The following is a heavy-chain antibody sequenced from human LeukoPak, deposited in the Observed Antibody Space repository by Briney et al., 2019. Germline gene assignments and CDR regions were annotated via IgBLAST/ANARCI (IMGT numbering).Heavy chain of an antibody. D-gene: IGHD3-3*01. CDR2: IIPIFGTA. Sequence: SVKVSCKASGGTFSSYAISLVRQAPGQGLEWMGRIIPIFGTANYAQKFQGRVTITTDESTSTAYMELSSLRSEDTAVYYCARPSITIFGVDPGAFDIWGQGTMVTVSS. J-gene: IGHJ3*02. CDR1: GGTFSSYA. CDR3: ARPSITIFGVDPGAFDI. V-gene: IGHV1-69*05.